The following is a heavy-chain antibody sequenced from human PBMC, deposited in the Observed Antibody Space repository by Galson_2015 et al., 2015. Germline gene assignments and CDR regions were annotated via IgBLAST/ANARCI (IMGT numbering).Heavy chain of an antibody. CDR3: ARDVSTFTVYAFDI. D-gene: IGHD2-8*02. J-gene: IGHJ3*02. V-gene: IGHV3-21*01. Sequence: SLRLSCAGSGFTLSSYWMSWVRQAPGKGLEWVSSISRTSDYIYYADSVKGRFTISRDNAKNSLNLQMNSLRAEDTAVYYCARDVSTFTVYAFDIWGQGTMVTVSS. CDR1: GFTLSSYW. CDR2: ISRTSDYI.